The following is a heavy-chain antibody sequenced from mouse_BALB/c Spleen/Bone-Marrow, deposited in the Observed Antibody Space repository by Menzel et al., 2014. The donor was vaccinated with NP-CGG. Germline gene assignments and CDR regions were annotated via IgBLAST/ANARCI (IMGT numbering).Heavy chain of an antibody. J-gene: IGHJ4*01. CDR3: ARDGNYRYAMDY. D-gene: IGHD2-1*01. CDR2: INPSNGRT. V-gene: IGHV1S81*02. CDR1: GFTFTSYW. Sequence: SGAELVKPGASVKLSCMASGFTFTSYWIHWVKQRPGQGPEWIGEINPSNGRTNYNEKFKRKATLTEDKSSSTAYMQLSSLTSEDSAVYYCARDGNYRYAMDYWGQGTSVTVSS.